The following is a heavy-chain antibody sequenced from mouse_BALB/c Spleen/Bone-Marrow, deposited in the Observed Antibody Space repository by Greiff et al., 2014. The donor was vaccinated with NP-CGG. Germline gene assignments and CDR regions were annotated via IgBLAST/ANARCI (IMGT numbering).Heavy chain of an antibody. CDR3: ARVYLWYFDV. CDR2: IWAGGST. Sequence: LQESGPGLVAPSQSLSITCNVSGFSLTSYGVHWVRQPPGKGLEWLGVIWAGGSTNYNSALMSRLSISKDNSKSQVFLKMNSLQTDDTAMYYCARVYLWYFDVWGAGTTVTVSS. J-gene: IGHJ1*01. CDR1: GFSLTSYG. V-gene: IGHV2-9*02. D-gene: IGHD2-3*01.